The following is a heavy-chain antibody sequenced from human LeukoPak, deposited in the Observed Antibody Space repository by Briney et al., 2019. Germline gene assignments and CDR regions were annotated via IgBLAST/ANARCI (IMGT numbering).Heavy chain of an antibody. J-gene: IGHJ4*02. CDR1: GSSISSYY. V-gene: IGHV4-59*01. D-gene: IGHD4-17*01. CDR2: IYYSGST. CDR3: ARVFSDYGYFDY. Sequence: SETLSLTCTVSGSSISSYYWSWIRQPPGKGLEWIGYIYYSGSTNYNPSLKSRVTISVDTSKNQFSLKLSSVTAADTAVYYCARVFSDYGYFDYWGQGTLVTVSS.